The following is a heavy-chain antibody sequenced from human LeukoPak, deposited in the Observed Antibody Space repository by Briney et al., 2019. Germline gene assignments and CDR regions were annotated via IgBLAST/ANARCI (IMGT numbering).Heavy chain of an antibody. J-gene: IGHJ4*02. CDR2: IYPGDSDT. CDR1: GYTFTSYW. Sequence: GESLKISCKGSGYTFTSYWIGLVRQMPGKGMEWMGIIYPGDSDTRYSPSFQGQVTISADKSISTAYLQWSSLKASDTAMYYCANWQWLSSGSFFENDYWGQGTLVTVSS. CDR3: ANWQWLSSGSFFENDY. V-gene: IGHV5-51*01. D-gene: IGHD6-19*01.